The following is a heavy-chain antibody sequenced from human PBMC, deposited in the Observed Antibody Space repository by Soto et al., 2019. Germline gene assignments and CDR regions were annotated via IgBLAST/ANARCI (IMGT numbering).Heavy chain of an antibody. CDR3: TRGRNSGDGYNGGGY. D-gene: IGHD1-1*01. Sequence: ASVKVSCKASGYTFISFDINWVRQATGQGLEWMGWMNPNSGHTGYAQKFQGRVTMTRDTSISTAYMELSSLRYEDTAVYHCTRGRNSGDGYNGGGYWGQGTLVTVSS. CDR2: MNPNSGHT. CDR1: GYTFISFD. V-gene: IGHV1-8*01. J-gene: IGHJ4*02.